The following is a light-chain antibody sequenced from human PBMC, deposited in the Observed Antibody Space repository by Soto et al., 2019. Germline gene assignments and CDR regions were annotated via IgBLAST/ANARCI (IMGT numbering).Light chain of an antibody. CDR1: QSVSSN. J-gene: IGKJ5*01. CDR2: GAS. CDR3: QQRSNTIT. Sequence: EILMTQSPATLSVSPGERATLSCRASQSVSSNLAWYKQKPGQAPRLLIYGASTRATGIPARLSGSGSGTEFTLTISSIEPEDFAVYYCQQRSNTITFGQGTRLEIK. V-gene: IGKV3-15*01.